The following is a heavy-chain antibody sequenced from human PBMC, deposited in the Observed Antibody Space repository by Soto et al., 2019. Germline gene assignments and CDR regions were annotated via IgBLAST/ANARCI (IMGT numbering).Heavy chain of an antibody. CDR3: ARDKVVGPTTLDY. D-gene: IGHD1-26*01. V-gene: IGHV3-7*03. CDR2: IKEDGSEK. Sequence: EVQLVESGGGWVQPGGSLRLSCVVSGFTFSTYWMSWVRQAPGKGLEWVANIKEDGSEKYYLDSVKGRFTIYRDNAKNSLYLQMNSLRAEDTAVYYCARDKVVGPTTLDYWGQGTLVTVSS. J-gene: IGHJ4*02. CDR1: GFTFSTYW.